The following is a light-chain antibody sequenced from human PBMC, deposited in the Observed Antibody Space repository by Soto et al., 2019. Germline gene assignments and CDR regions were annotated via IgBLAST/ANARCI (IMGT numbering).Light chain of an antibody. Sequence: EIVMTQSPATLSVSPGERATLSCRASQSVSSNLAWYQQKPGKAPRLLIYGASTRATGIPARFSGSGSGTEFTLTISSLQSEDFAVYYCQQYNNWLPRTFGQGTKVEIK. V-gene: IGKV3-15*01. CDR1: QSVSSN. CDR3: QQYNNWLPRT. CDR2: GAS. J-gene: IGKJ1*01.